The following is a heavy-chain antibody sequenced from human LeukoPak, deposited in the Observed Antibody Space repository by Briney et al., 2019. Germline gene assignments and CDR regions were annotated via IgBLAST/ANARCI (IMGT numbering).Heavy chain of an antibody. Sequence: EASVKVSCKASEGTFSSYAISWVRQAPGQGLEWMGRIIPIFGIANYAQKFQGRVTITADKSTSTAYMELSSLRSEDTAVYYCAYDTYGSGSYYEDYWGQGTLVTVSS. CDR1: EGTFSSYA. J-gene: IGHJ4*02. CDR3: AYDTYGSGSYYEDY. CDR2: IIPIFGIA. D-gene: IGHD3-10*01. V-gene: IGHV1-69*04.